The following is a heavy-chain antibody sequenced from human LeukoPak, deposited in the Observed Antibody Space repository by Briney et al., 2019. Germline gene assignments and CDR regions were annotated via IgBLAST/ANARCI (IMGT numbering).Heavy chain of an antibody. CDR2: INHSGST. J-gene: IGHJ6*02. CDR1: GGSFSGYY. Sequence: PSETLSLTCAVYGGSFSGYYWSWIRQPPGKGLEWIGEINHSGSTNYNPSLKSRVTISVDTSKNQFSLKLSSVTAADTAVYYCARSNPYYYYYGMDVWGLGTTVTVSS. CDR3: ARSNPYYYYYGMDV. V-gene: IGHV4-34*01. D-gene: IGHD2-8*01.